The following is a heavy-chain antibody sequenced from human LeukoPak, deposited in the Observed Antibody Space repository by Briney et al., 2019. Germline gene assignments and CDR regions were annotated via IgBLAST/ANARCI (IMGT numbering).Heavy chain of an antibody. Sequence: SETLSLTCTVSGGSMSTYYWTWIRQPPGKGLEWIGFIYYTGSTNYNPSLKSRVTISVDTSKNQFSLKLSSLIAADTAVYYCAGMRITTPTVRTLDYWGQGTLVTVSS. J-gene: IGHJ4*02. CDR2: IYYTGST. CDR3: AGMRITTPTVRTLDY. CDR1: GGSMSTYY. V-gene: IGHV4-59*01. D-gene: IGHD1-14*01.